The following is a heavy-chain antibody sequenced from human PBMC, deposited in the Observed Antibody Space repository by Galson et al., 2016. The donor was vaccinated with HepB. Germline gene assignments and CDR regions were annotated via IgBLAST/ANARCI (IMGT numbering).Heavy chain of an antibody. J-gene: IGHJ4*02. V-gene: IGHV5-51*01. CDR3: ARSFQTYYFDY. Sequence: QSGAEVKKPGESLTISCKGSGYRFSSYYIAWVRQMPGKGLEWIGIIYPGDSDTRYSPSFQGQVTISAGKSITTAYLQWSSLKASDTAIYYCARSFQTYYFDYWGQGALVTVSS. CDR1: GYRFSSYY. CDR2: IYPGDSDT.